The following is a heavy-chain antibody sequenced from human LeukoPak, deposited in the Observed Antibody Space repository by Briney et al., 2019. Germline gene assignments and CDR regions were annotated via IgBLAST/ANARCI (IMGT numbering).Heavy chain of an antibody. CDR1: GGSFSGYY. D-gene: IGHD3-16*01. CDR2: INHSGST. Sequence: SETLSLTCAVYGGSFSGYYWSWIRQPPGKGLEWIGEINHSGSTNYNPSLKSRVTISVDTSKNQFSLKLSSVTAADTAVYYCARWGLDAFDIWGQGTMVTVSS. CDR3: ARWGLDAFDI. V-gene: IGHV4-34*01. J-gene: IGHJ3*02.